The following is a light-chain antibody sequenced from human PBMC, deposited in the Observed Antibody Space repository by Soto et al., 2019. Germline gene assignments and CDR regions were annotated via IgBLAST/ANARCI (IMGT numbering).Light chain of an antibody. CDR1: QPITRW. CDR3: QQYNSYSWT. J-gene: IGKJ1*01. CDR2: DAS. V-gene: IGKV1-5*01. Sequence: DIQMTQSPSTLSASVGDRVTITCRASQPITRWMAWYQQKPGKAPKLLIYDASTLESGVPSRFSGSRSGTDFTLTISSLQPDDFATYYCQQYNSYSWTFGQGTKVEIK.